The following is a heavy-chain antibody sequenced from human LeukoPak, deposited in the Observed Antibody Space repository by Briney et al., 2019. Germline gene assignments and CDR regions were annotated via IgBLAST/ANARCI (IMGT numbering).Heavy chain of an antibody. D-gene: IGHD3-3*01. CDR3: AKHLDFWSGSAFDV. CDR2: IRYDGSNQ. Sequence: GGSLRLSCAASGFTFSSYGMHWVRPAPGKGVGGVAFIRYDGSNQYYADSVKGRFTISRDNSKNTLSLQMNSLRAEDTAVYFCAKHLDFWSGSAFDVWGQGTLVPVSS. CDR1: GFTFSSYG. V-gene: IGHV3-30*02. J-gene: IGHJ3*01.